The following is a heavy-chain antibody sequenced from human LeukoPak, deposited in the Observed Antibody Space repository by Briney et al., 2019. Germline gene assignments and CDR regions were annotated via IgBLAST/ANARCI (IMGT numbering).Heavy chain of an antibody. CDR2: ISSSGSTI. J-gene: IGHJ4*02. D-gene: IGHD3-10*01. Sequence: PGGSLRLSCAASGFTFSSYEMNWVRQAPGKGLEWVSYISSSGSTIYYADSVKGRFTISRDNAKNSLYLQMNSLRAEDTALYYCAREGYGSELYWGQGTLVTVSS. CDR1: GFTFSSYE. CDR3: AREGYGSELY. V-gene: IGHV3-48*03.